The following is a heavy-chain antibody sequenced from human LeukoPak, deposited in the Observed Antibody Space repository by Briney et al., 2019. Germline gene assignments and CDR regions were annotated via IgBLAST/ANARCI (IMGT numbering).Heavy chain of an antibody. CDR2: ISSSGSTI. CDR3: ARGLACSGGSCYSRGGAMDV. D-gene: IGHD2-15*01. CDR1: GFTFSSYS. V-gene: IGHV3-48*04. J-gene: IGHJ6*03. Sequence: PGGSLRLSCAASGFTFSSYSMNWVRQAPGKGLEWVSYISSSGSTIYYADSVKGRFTISRDNAKSSLYLQMNSLRAEDTAVYYCARGLACSGGSCYSRGGAMDVWGKGTTVTISS.